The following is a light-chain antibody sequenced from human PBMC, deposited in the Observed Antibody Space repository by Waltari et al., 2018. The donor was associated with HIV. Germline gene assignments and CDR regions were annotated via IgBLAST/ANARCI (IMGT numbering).Light chain of an antibody. CDR2: GGS. J-gene: IGLJ2*01. Sequence: QSVLAPPPSASGTPGQRVTISCSGSRSNIGSHSVNWYQHFPGTAPQRLIYGGSLRLAGVPARFSGSKFGTSASLVITGLQSGDEADYYCSTWDDRLNGPVVFGGGTRLTVL. CDR3: STWDDRLNGPVV. V-gene: IGLV1-44*01. CDR1: RSNIGSHS.